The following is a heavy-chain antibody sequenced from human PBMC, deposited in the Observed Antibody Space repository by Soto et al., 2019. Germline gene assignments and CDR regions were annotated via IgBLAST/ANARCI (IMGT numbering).Heavy chain of an antibody. D-gene: IGHD3-9*01. V-gene: IGHV4-59*11. CDR1: GDSLRNHY. CDR3: ARVTNLRNFPWLFAFDS. J-gene: IGHJ4*02. Sequence: PSETLSLTCTVSGDSLRNHYWSWIRQSPGSGLEWVGNIFYNGETQYQSSLKSRVSMSVDTSKNLFSLELRSVNTDDTAIYFCARVTNLRNFPWLFAFDSWGQGIQVTV. CDR2: IFYNGET.